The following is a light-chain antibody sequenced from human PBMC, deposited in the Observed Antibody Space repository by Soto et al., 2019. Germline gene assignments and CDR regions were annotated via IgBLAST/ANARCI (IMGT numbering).Light chain of an antibody. V-gene: IGLV2-14*01. CDR1: KSDVGGYHY. Sequence: QSVLTQPASVSGSPGQSITISCTGTKSDVGGYHYVSWYQHHPDKAPKLIIYDVSDRPSGVSNRFSGSKFGNTASLTISGLQAEDEADYYCTSFTTSSPVVFGGGTQLTVL. CDR2: DVS. CDR3: TSFTTSSPVV. J-gene: IGLJ3*02.